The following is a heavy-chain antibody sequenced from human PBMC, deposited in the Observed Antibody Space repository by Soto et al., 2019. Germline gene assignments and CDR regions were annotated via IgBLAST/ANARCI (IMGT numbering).Heavy chain of an antibody. V-gene: IGHV3-33*06. J-gene: IGHJ4*02. CDR1: GFTFSSYG. Sequence: QVQLVESGGGVVQPGRSLRLSCAASGFTFSSYGMHWVRQAPGKGLEWVAVIWYDGSNKYYADSVKGRFTISRDNSKNTVYLQMNSLRAEDTAVYYCAKGIYRTSAGGPFDLWGQGTLVTVSS. CDR2: IWYDGSNK. D-gene: IGHD5-12*01. CDR3: AKGIYRTSAGGPFDL.